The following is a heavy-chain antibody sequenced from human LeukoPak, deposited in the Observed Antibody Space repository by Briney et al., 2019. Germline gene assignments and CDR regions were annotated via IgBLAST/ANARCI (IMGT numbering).Heavy chain of an antibody. CDR1: GFTFSSYA. CDR3: VKDQGYSSSWSYAMDV. Sequence: QPGGSLRLSCAASGFTFSSYAMHWVRQAPGKGLEYVSGISSNGGSTYYADSVKGRFTISRDNSKNTLYLQMSSLRAEDTAVYYCVKDQGYSSSWSYAMDVWGKGTTVIVSS. V-gene: IGHV3-64D*06. D-gene: IGHD6-13*01. CDR2: ISSNGGST. J-gene: IGHJ6*04.